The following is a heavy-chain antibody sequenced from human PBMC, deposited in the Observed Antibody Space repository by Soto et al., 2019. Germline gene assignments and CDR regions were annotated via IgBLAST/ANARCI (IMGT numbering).Heavy chain of an antibody. D-gene: IGHD7-27*01. Sequence: PSETLSLTCTVSGGSINGYFWSWIRQPPGKRLEWIGYIFYSGSTNYNPSLKSRVNMSVDTSKNQFSLELSSVTAADTAVYYCARAASLGEGLGAFDCWGLGTLVTVSS. CDR3: ARAASLGEGLGAFDC. CDR2: IFYSGST. J-gene: IGHJ4*02. V-gene: IGHV4-59*01. CDR1: GGSINGYF.